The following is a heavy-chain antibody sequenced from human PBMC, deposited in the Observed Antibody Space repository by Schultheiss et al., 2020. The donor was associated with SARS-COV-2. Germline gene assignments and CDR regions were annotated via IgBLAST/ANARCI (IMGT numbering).Heavy chain of an antibody. CDR1: GFTFSSYG. CDR3: ARTERGKYYFDY. CDR2: IWYDGSNK. D-gene: IGHD3-10*01. Sequence: GGSLRLSCAASGFTFSSYGMHWVRQAPGKGLEWVAVIWYDGSNKYYADSVKGRFTISRDNSKNTLYLQMNSLRAEDTAVYYCARTERGKYYFDYWGQGTLVTVSS. J-gene: IGHJ4*02. V-gene: IGHV3-33*01.